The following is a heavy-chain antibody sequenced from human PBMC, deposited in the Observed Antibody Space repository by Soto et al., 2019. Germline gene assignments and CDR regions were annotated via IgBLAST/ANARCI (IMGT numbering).Heavy chain of an antibody. J-gene: IGHJ4*02. D-gene: IGHD1-1*01. CDR2: ISGYGGST. CDR1: GFTFSSYA. V-gene: IGHV3-23*01. CDR3: AKDLELEVFTAEYLDH. Sequence: EVQLLESGGGLLQPGGSLRLSCAASGFTFSSYAMSWVRQAPGKGLEWVSSISGYGGSTYYADSVKGRFTISRDNSKNTLYLQMNSLRAEDTAVYYCAKDLELEVFTAEYLDHWGQGSLVTVSS.